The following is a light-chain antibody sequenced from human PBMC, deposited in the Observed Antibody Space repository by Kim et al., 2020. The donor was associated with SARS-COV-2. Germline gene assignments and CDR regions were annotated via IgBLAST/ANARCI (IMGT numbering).Light chain of an antibody. CDR2: GKN. Sequence: SSELTQDTAVSVALGQTVRITCQGDSLRNYYASWYQQKPGQAPVVVIYGKNNRLSGIPDRFSGSTSGNTASLTITGAQAEDEAVYYCNSRDSSTNHLVFGGGTKLTVL. J-gene: IGLJ2*01. CDR1: SLRNYY. V-gene: IGLV3-19*01. CDR3: NSRDSSTNHLV.